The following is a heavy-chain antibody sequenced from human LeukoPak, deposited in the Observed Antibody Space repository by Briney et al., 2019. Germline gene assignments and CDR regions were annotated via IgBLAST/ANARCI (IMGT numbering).Heavy chain of an antibody. CDR3: ARDNGKGYNRDCYFDF. D-gene: IGHD5-24*01. V-gene: IGHV4-39*07. J-gene: IGHJ2*01. CDR1: GGSISSSSYY. CDR2: IYYSGST. Sequence: SETLSLTCTVSGGSISSSSYYWGWIRQPPGKGLEWIGSIYYSGSTYYNPSLKSRVTISVDTSKNQFSLKLSSVTAADTAVYYCARDNGKGYNRDCYFDFWGLGTRVTVSS.